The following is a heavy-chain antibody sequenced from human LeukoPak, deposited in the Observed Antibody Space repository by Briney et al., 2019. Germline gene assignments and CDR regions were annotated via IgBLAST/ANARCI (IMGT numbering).Heavy chain of an antibody. D-gene: IGHD3-3*01. CDR3: ARASPLYDFWSGYPPYFDY. V-gene: IGHV3-30-3*01. CDR2: ISYDGNNK. J-gene: IGHJ4*02. Sequence: PGGSLRLSCAASGFTFSDHAMHWVRQAPGKGLEWVAIISYDGNNKYHADSVKGRFTISRDNSKNTLYLEMNSLRAEDTAVYYCARASPLYDFWSGYPPYFDYWGQGTLVTVSS. CDR1: GFTFSDHA.